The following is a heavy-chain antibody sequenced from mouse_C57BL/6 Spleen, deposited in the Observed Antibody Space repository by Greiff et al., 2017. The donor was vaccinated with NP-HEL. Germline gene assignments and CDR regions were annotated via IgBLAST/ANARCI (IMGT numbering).Heavy chain of an antibody. CDR3: AREGNAMDY. Sequence: EVQRVESGGGLVKPGGSLKLSCAASGFTFSSYAMCWVRQTPEKRLEWVATISDGGSYTYYPDNVKGRFTISRDNAKNNLYLQMSHLKSEDTAMYYCAREGNAMDYWGQGTSVTVSS. CDR2: ISDGGSYT. V-gene: IGHV5-4*01. J-gene: IGHJ4*01. CDR1: GFTFSSYA.